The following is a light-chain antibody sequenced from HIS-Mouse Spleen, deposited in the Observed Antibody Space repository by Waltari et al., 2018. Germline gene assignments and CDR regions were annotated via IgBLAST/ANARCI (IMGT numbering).Light chain of an antibody. CDR1: QGIRTD. CDR2: AAS. CDR3: LQHNSYPWT. Sequence: DIQMTQAPSPVSASVGDRITITCRASQGIRTDLGWYQQKPGKGPKRLIYAASSLQSGVPSRFSGSGSGTEFTLTIRSLQPEDFATYYCLQHNSYPWTFGQGTKVEIK. J-gene: IGKJ1*01. V-gene: IGKV1-17*01.